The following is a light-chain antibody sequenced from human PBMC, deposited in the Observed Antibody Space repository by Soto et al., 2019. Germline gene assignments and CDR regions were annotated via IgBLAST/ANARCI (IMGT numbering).Light chain of an antibody. CDR3: QQYGSSLYT. CDR2: GAS. V-gene: IGKV3-20*01. Sequence: EIVLTQSPGTLSLSPGERATLSCRASQSVSSSYLAWYQQKPGQAPRLLIYGASSGATGIPDRVSGSGSGTDFTLTISRLEPEDFAVYYCQQYGSSLYTFGQGTKLEIK. J-gene: IGKJ2*01. CDR1: QSVSSSY.